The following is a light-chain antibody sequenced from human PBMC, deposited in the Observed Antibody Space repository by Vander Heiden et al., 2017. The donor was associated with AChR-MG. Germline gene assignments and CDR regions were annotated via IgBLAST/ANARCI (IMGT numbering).Light chain of an antibody. CDR1: SGINVAIYR. J-gene: IGLJ3*02. V-gene: IGLV5-45*02. CDR3: MIWYNDGWV. CDR2: YKSDSDK. Sequence: QAVPTQPSSLSASPGASASPTCTLRSGINVAIYRIYWYQKKPGSPPQYLLRYKSDSDKQQGSRVPNRFSGSKDASANIGILFISGLQSGDEADYYCMIWYNDGWVFGGGTRLAVL.